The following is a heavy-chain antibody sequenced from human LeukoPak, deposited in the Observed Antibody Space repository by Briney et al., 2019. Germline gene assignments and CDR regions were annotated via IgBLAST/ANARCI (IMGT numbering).Heavy chain of an antibody. CDR1: GGSVSSAPYC. Sequence: SSETLPLYCTVSGGSVSSAPYCWTWIRQPPGKALEWIGYIYFSGSTNYSPSLKSRVTISLDTSNHQFSLKLTSVTAADTAVYYCARADTYFYDHSGYPNGFHPWGTRVLVTVSS. CDR2: IYFSGST. J-gene: IGHJ5*02. D-gene: IGHD3-22*01. V-gene: IGHV4-61*01. CDR3: ARADTYFYDHSGYPNGFHP.